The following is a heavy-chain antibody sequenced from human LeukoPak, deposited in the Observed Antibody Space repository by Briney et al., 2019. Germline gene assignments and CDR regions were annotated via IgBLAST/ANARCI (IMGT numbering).Heavy chain of an antibody. D-gene: IGHD1-26*01. CDR2: INREGSST. V-gene: IGHV3-74*01. Sequence: GGSLRLSCAVSGLTFSSYWMHWVRQAPGKGLVWVSRINREGSSTSYADSVKGRFTISRDNAKNTLYLQMNSLRAEDTAVYYCAKVLGIVGAHGMDVWGQGTTVTVSS. CDR1: GLTFSSYW. J-gene: IGHJ6*02. CDR3: AKVLGIVGAHGMDV.